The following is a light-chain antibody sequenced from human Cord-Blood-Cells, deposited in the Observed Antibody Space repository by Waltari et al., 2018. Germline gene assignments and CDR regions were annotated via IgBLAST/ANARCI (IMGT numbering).Light chain of an antibody. J-gene: IGLJ3*02. CDR2: DVS. CDR3: SSYTSSSTRV. Sequence: QSALTQPASVSGSPGQSITISCTGTSSDVGGYNYVSWYQQHPGKAPNLMIYDVSNRPPGVSNRFSGSKSGNTASLTISGLQAEDEADYYCSSYTSSSTRVFGGGTKLTVL. CDR1: SSDVGGYNY. V-gene: IGLV2-14*03.